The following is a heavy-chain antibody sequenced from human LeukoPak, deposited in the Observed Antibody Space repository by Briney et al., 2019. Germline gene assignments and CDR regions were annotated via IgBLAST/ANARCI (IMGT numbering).Heavy chain of an antibody. V-gene: IGHV3-48*03. CDR1: GFTFSTYE. J-gene: IGHJ4*02. CDR3: ARDLRGSHCCSFDY. CDR2: ISSSGSTI. D-gene: IGHD2-15*01. Sequence: GGSLRLSSAASGFTFSTYEMNWVRQAPGKGLEWVSHISSSGSTIYYADSVKGRFTISRDNAKNSLYMQMNSLRAEDTAVYYCARDLRGSHCCSFDYWGQGTLVTVSS.